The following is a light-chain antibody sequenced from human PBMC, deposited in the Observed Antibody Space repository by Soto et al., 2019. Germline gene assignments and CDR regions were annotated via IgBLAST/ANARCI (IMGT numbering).Light chain of an antibody. Sequence: DIVMTQSPDSLAVSLGERATINCKSSQSVLYSSNNKNYLAWYQQKPGQPPKLLIYWASTRESGVPDRFSGSGSGTDFTLTISSLQAEDVAVYYCQQYYRPWTCGQGTKVEI. V-gene: IGKV4-1*01. CDR1: QSVLYSSNNKNY. J-gene: IGKJ1*01. CDR3: QQYYRPWT. CDR2: WAS.